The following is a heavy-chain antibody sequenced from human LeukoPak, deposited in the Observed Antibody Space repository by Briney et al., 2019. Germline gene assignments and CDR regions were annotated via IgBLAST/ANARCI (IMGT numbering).Heavy chain of an antibody. CDR3: ANDWDSSGFDY. CDR1: GFTFDDYA. D-gene: IGHD3-22*01. Sequence: PGGSLRLSCAASGFTFDDYAMHWVRQAPGKGLEWVSLISGDGGRTYYADSVKGRFTISRDNSKNSLYLQMNSLRTEDTALYFCANDWDSSGFDYWGQGTLVTVSS. V-gene: IGHV3-43*02. J-gene: IGHJ4*02. CDR2: ISGDGGRT.